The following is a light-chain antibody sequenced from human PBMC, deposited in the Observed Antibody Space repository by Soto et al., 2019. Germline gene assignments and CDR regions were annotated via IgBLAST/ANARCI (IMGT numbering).Light chain of an antibody. CDR3: QQYDNLPLT. Sequence: DIQMTQSPSSLSASVGDRVTITCQASQDISNYLNWYQQKPGKAPKLLIYDASNLETGVPSRFSGSGSGTYFTFTISSLQPEDIETYYCQQYDNLPLTVGQGTKVEIK. CDR1: QDISNY. CDR2: DAS. V-gene: IGKV1-33*01. J-gene: IGKJ1*01.